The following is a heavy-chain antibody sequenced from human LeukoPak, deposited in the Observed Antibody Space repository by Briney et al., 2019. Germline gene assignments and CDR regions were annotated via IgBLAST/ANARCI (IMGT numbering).Heavy chain of an antibody. Sequence: ASVKVSCKASGYTFTGYYMHWVRQAPGXGLXXXXWINPNXXGXNYAQXFQXXXXMTXDTSISTAYMELSRLRSDDTAVYYCAREPPRYRGPFDYWGQGTLVTVSS. D-gene: IGHD1-26*01. J-gene: IGHJ4*02. CDR2: INPNXXGX. CDR3: AREPPRYRGPFDY. V-gene: IGHV1-2*02. CDR1: GYTFTGYY.